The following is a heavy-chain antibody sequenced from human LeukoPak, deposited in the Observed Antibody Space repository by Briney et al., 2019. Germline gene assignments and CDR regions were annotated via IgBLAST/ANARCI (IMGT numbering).Heavy chain of an antibody. Sequence: GGSLRLSCAASGFTFSSYAMSWVRQAPGKGLEWISYISSSSTIYYADSVRGRFTISRDNAKNSLYLQMNSLRAEDTAVYYCAGYGSGSFWGQGTLVTVSS. V-gene: IGHV3-48*04. CDR3: AGYGSGSF. J-gene: IGHJ4*02. CDR2: ISSSSTI. CDR1: GFTFSSYA. D-gene: IGHD3-10*01.